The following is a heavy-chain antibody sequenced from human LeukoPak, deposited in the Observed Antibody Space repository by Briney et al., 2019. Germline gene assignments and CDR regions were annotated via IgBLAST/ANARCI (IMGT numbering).Heavy chain of an antibody. J-gene: IGHJ4*02. V-gene: IGHV3-23*01. Sequence: GGSLRLSCAASGFTFSSYAMSWVRQAPGKWLEWVSAISGSGGSTYYADSVKGRFTISRDNSKNTLYLQMNSLRAEDTAVYYCAKDPSSWYRAYFDYWGQGTLVTVSS. D-gene: IGHD6-13*01. CDR1: GFTFSSYA. CDR3: AKDPSSWYRAYFDY. CDR2: ISGSGGST.